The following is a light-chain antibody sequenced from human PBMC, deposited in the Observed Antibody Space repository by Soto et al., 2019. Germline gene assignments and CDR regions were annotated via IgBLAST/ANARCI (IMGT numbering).Light chain of an antibody. CDR3: LQRSNWPYT. Sequence: EIVLTQSPGTLSLSPGEGATLSCRASQSISSSYLAWYQQKPGQAPRLLIYAASSRATGIPDRFSGSGSGTDFTLTISSLEPEDFAVYYCLQRSNWPYTFGQGTKLEIK. CDR2: AAS. CDR1: QSISSSY. V-gene: IGKV3D-20*02. J-gene: IGKJ2*01.